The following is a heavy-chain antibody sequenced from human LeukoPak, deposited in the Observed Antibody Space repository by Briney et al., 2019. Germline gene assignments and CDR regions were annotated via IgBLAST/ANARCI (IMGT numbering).Heavy chain of an antibody. CDR2: INWNGCST. Sequence: GGSLRLSCAASGFTFDDYGMSWVRQAPGKGLEWVSGINWNGCSTGYEDSVKGRFTISRENAKNSLYLQMNSLRAEDTALYYCARDQGTGEPYYYYYYMDVWGKGTTVTVSS. D-gene: IGHD2-21*01. J-gene: IGHJ6*03. CDR1: GFTFDDYG. CDR3: ARDQGTGEPYYYYYYMDV. V-gene: IGHV3-20*04.